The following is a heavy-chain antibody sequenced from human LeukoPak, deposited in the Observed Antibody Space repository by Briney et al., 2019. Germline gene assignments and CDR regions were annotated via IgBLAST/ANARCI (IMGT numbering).Heavy chain of an antibody. J-gene: IGHJ4*02. Sequence: SETLSLTCAVYGGSFSGYYWSWIRQPPGKGLEWIGEINHSGSTNYNPSLKSRVTISLDTSKNQFSLKLSSVTAADTAVYYCARIRDFDTYEGEDCWGQGTLVTVSS. V-gene: IGHV4-34*01. CDR1: GGSFSGYY. CDR3: ARIRDFDTYEGEDC. CDR2: INHSGST. D-gene: IGHD3-9*01.